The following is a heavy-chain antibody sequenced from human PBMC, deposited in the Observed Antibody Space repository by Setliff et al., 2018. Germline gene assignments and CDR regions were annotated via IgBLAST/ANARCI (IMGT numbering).Heavy chain of an antibody. D-gene: IGHD3-22*01. V-gene: IGHV4-38-2*01. CDR1: GYSISSGYF. CDR2: IYTSGST. J-gene: IGHJ3*02. Sequence: SETLSLTCAVSGYSISSGYFWGWIRQPPGKGLEWIGSIYTSGSTNYNPSLKSRVTISVDTSKNQFSLKLSSVTAADTAVYYCARSGYYSIDAFDIWGQGTMVTVSS. CDR3: ARSGYYSIDAFDI.